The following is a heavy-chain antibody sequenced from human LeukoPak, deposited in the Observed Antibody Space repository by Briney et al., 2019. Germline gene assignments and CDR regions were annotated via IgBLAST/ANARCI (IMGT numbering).Heavy chain of an antibody. CDR3: ARDSDHTAMVFKSFDY. Sequence: SETLSLTCTVSGYSMSSGYYWGWIRQPPGKGLEWIGNIYHTGTIYYNPSLKSRVTISVDTSKNQFSLKLKSVTAADTAVYYCARDSDHTAMVFKSFDYWGQGTLVTVSS. CDR2: IYHTGTI. V-gene: IGHV4-38-2*02. J-gene: IGHJ4*02. D-gene: IGHD5-18*01. CDR1: GYSMSSGYY.